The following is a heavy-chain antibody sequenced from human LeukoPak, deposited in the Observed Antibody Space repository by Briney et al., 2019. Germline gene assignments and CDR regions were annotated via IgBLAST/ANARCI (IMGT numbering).Heavy chain of an antibody. D-gene: IGHD3-10*01. CDR2: IYYSGST. CDR1: GGSINSSSYC. Sequence: PSETLSLTCTVSGGSINSSSYCWGWIRQPPGKGLEWIGSIYYSGSTYYNPSLKSRVTISVDTSKNQFSLKLSSVTVADTAVYYCARQVRGVTKAPYYFDYWGQGTLVTVSS. CDR3: ARQVRGVTKAPYYFDY. V-gene: IGHV4-39*01. J-gene: IGHJ4*02.